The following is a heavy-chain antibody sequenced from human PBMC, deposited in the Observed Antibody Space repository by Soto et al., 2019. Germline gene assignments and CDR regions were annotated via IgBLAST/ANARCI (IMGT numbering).Heavy chain of an antibody. CDR1: GYTFTGYY. V-gene: IGHV1-2*04. Sequence: ASVKVSCKASGYTFTGYYMHWVRQAPGQGLEWMGWINPNSGGTNYAQKFQGWVTMTRDTSISTAYMELSRLRSDDTAVYYCARERLCPLDYYYCGMDVWGQGTTVTVSS. CDR2: INPNSGGT. D-gene: IGHD1-1*01. CDR3: ARERLCPLDYYYCGMDV. J-gene: IGHJ6*02.